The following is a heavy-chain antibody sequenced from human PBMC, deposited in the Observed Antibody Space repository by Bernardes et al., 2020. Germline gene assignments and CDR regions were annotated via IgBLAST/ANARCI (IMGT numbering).Heavy chain of an antibody. D-gene: IGHD6-13*01. J-gene: IGHJ6*03. Sequence: SETLSLTCTVSGGSISSYYWSWIRQPPGKGLEWIGYIYYSGNTHYNPSLRSRVTISVYTSENQFSLKLTSVTAADTAVYFCARQGRSISSRDYYYYMDVWGKGTTVTVSS. CDR2: IYYSGNT. CDR3: ARQGRSISSRDYYYYMDV. V-gene: IGHV4-59*01. CDR1: GGSISSYY.